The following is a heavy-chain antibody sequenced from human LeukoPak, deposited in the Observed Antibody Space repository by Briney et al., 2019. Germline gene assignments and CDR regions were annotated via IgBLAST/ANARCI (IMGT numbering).Heavy chain of an antibody. Sequence: GGPLSLSCEPSGFTFSSYAMSWVRQPPGKGLDGASMISGSGGSTHYADSGKGRFTISRDDSKNTLYLQMNSLRAEDTAVYYCAKGGGYCSGGSCYPPRWFDPWGQETLVTVSS. V-gene: IGHV3-23*01. CDR1: GFTFSSYA. J-gene: IGHJ5*02. CDR3: AKGGGYCSGGSCYPPRWFDP. CDR2: ISGSGGST. D-gene: IGHD2-15*01.